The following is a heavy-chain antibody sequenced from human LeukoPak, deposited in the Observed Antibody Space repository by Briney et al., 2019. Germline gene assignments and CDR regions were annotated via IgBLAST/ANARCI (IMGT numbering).Heavy chain of an antibody. CDR3: ARDGRRGITMVRGVIFDY. CDR2: ISAYNGNT. CDR1: GYTFTSYG. D-gene: IGHD3-10*01. V-gene: IGHV1-18*01. Sequence: ASVKVSCKASGYTFTSYGISWVRQAPGQGPEWMGWISAYNGNTNYAQKLQGRVTMTTDTSTSTAYMELRSLRSDDTAVYYCARDGRRGITMVRGVIFDYWGQGTLVTVSS. J-gene: IGHJ4*02.